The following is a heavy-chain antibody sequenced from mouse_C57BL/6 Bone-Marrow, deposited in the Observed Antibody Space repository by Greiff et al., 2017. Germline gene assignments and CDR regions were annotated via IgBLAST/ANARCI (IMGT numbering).Heavy chain of an antibody. Sequence: EVQLQQSGAELVRPGASVKLSCTASGFNIKDYYMHWVKQRPEQGLEWIGRIDPEDGDTEYAPKFQGKATMPADTSSNTAYLQLSSLTSEDTAVYYCTTPFYDGYSHRYCDGWGTGTTVTVAS. V-gene: IGHV14-1*01. CDR2: IDPEDGDT. CDR1: GFNIKDYY. D-gene: IGHD2-3*01. CDR3: TTPFYDGYSHRYCDG. J-gene: IGHJ1*03.